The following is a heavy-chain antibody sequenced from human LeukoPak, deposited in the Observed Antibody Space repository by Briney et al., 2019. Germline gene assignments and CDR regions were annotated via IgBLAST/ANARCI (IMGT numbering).Heavy chain of an antibody. CDR2: IGQDGTFT. CDR3: ARDYHYGQADY. J-gene: IGHJ4*02. D-gene: IGHD3-10*01. Sequence: GSLRLSCAASGFTFSHYAMHWVRQAPGKGLVWVSSIGQDGTFTVYADTVKGRFTISRDNAKSTLSLQLNSLSVDDTAVYYCARDYHYGQADYWGQGALVTVSS. V-gene: IGHV3-74*01. CDR1: GFTFSHYA.